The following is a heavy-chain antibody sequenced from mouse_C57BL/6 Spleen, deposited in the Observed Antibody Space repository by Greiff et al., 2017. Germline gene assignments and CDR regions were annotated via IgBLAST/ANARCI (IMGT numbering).Heavy chain of an antibody. Sequence: QVQLKESGPGLVQPSQSLSITCTVSGFSLTSYGVHWVRQSPGKGLEWLGVIWSGGSTDYNAAFISRLSISKDNSKSQVFFKMNSLQADDTAIYYCASELGWFADWGQGTLVTVSA. CDR1: GFSLTSYG. D-gene: IGHD4-1*01. CDR3: ASELGWFAD. J-gene: IGHJ3*01. CDR2: IWSGGST. V-gene: IGHV2-2*01.